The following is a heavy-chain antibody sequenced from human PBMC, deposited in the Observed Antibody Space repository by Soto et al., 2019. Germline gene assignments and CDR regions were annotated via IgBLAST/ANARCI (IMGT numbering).Heavy chain of an antibody. CDR2: IYPGDSDT. Sequence: GESLKISCKGSGYSFTSYWIGWVRQMPGKGLEWMGIIYPGDSDTRYSPSFQGQVTISADKSISTAYLQWSSLKASATAMYYCARHAIAVAGRGAFDIWGQGTMVTVSS. D-gene: IGHD6-19*01. V-gene: IGHV5-51*01. J-gene: IGHJ3*02. CDR3: ARHAIAVAGRGAFDI. CDR1: GYSFTSYW.